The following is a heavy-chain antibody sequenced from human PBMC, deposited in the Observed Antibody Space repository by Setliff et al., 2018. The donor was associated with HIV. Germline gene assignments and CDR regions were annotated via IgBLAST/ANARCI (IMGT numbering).Heavy chain of an antibody. Sequence: SETLSLTCTVSGGSIRSSSYQWGWIRQPPGEGLEWIGSIYYNGRTFYTPSLKSRVTMSIDTSQNQFSLKLNSITAADTAVYYCARKGAGYNTYYFDYWGQGALVTVSS. CDR3: ARKGAGYNTYYFDY. J-gene: IGHJ4*02. CDR1: GGSIRSSSYQ. V-gene: IGHV4-39*01. D-gene: IGHD3-9*01. CDR2: IYYNGRT.